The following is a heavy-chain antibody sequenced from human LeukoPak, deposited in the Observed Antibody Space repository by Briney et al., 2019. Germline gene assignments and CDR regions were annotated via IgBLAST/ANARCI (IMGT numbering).Heavy chain of an antibody. CDR3: AKEGSGGDRTDFDY. J-gene: IGHJ4*02. CDR2: ISGSGGST. V-gene: IGHV3-23*01. CDR1: GFTFSSYA. Sequence: GGSLRLSCAASGFTFSSYAMSWVRQAPGKGLEWVAAISGSGGSTYYADSVKGRFTISRDNSKNTMYLQMNSLRAEDTAVYYCAKEGSGGDRTDFDYWGQGTLVTVSS. D-gene: IGHD3-10*01.